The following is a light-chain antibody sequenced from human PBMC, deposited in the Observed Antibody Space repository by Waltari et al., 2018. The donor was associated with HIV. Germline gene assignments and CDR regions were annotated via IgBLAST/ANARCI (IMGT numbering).Light chain of an antibody. CDR3: HVWESSSDEYV. CDR2: DDT. V-gene: IGLV3-21*02. Sequence: SYVLTQPASVSVAPGQTANVPSGGDTVESKSVHLYQQRAGKAPILVLYDDTDRPSGIPERFSGSNFGNTATLTIVRVEAGDEGDYYCHVWESSSDEYVFGTGTKVTV. CDR1: TVESKS. J-gene: IGLJ1*01.